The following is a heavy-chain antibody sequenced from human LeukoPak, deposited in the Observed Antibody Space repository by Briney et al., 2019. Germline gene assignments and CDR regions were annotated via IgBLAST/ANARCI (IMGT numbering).Heavy chain of an antibody. Sequence: SETLSLTCTVSGGSVTSGYYYWNWIRQPPGKGLEGLGRIYFSGYTKDNPSLKGRITISQDTSKNHFVLNLTSVTAADTAFYYCARGRDGYNYGYYYYHMDVWGKGTTVTVSS. CDR3: ARGRDGYNYGYYYYHMDV. D-gene: IGHD5-24*01. CDR2: IYFSGYT. J-gene: IGHJ6*03. CDR1: GGSVTSGYYY. V-gene: IGHV4-61*03.